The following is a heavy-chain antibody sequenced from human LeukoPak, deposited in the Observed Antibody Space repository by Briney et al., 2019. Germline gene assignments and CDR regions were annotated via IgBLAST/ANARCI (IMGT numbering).Heavy chain of an antibody. CDR3: ARGSCSSRSCYKRVNGLDV. CDR1: GFTFSNYD. CDR2: FHTAGDI. D-gene: IGHD2-2*01. Sequence: GGSLRLSCAASGFTFSNYDMHWVRQATGKGLEWVSAFHTAGDIHYSGSVRGRFATSRENAKNSFYLQMNNLRAGDTAVYYCARGSCSSRSCYKRVNGLDVWGQGTPVTVSS. J-gene: IGHJ6*02. V-gene: IGHV3-13*01.